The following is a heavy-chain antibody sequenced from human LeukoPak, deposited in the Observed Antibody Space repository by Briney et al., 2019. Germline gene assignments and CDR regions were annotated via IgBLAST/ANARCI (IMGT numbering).Heavy chain of an antibody. V-gene: IGHV3-7*01. J-gene: IGHJ4*02. CDR1: GFTISTYW. CDR2: TNQEGSEK. CDR3: ARDPKWLDY. D-gene: IGHD5-12*01. Sequence: GGSLRLSCAASGFTISTYWMSWVRQAPGKGLEWVANTNQEGSEKYYVDSVKGRFTISKDNAKNSLYLQMNSLRAEDTAVYYCARDPKWLDYWGQGTLVTVSS.